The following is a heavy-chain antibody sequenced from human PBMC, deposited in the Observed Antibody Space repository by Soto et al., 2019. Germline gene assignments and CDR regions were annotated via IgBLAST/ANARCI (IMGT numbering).Heavy chain of an antibody. Sequence: QVQLVQSGAEVKKPGSSVKVFCKASGGTFSSYTISWVRQAPGQGLEWMGRIIPILGIANYAQKFQGRVTITADKSTSTAYMELSSLRSEDTAVYYCAREPYDYIWGSYRYHAFDIWGQGTMVTVSS. J-gene: IGHJ3*02. CDR1: GGTFSSYT. V-gene: IGHV1-69*08. CDR3: AREPYDYIWGSYRYHAFDI. D-gene: IGHD3-16*02. CDR2: IIPILGIA.